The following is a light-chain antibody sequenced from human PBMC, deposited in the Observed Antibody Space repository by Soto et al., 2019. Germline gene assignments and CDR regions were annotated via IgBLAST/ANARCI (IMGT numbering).Light chain of an antibody. J-gene: IGKJ1*01. CDR1: QSIGSW. V-gene: IGKV1-5*03. Sequence: DIQMTQSPSTLSASVGDRVTVTCRASQSIGSWLAWYQQKPGKAPKVLIFKASSLQSGVPSRFSGSGSGTEFTLTISNLQPDDFATYYCQHYNSYSEALGQGTKVDIK. CDR3: QHYNSYSEA. CDR2: KAS.